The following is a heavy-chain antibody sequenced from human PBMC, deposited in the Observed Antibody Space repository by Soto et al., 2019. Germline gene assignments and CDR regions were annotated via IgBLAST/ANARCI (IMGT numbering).Heavy chain of an antibody. J-gene: IGHJ6*02. V-gene: IGHV5-51*01. D-gene: IGHD6-13*01. CDR1: GYSFTSYW. CDR3: ARTSAAGKYYYGMDV. Sequence: EVQLVQSGAEVKKPGESRKISCKGSGYSFTSYWIGWVRQMPGKGLEWMGIIYPGDSDTRYSPSFQGQVTISADKSISTAYLQWSSLKASNTAMYYCARTSAAGKYYYGMDVWGQGTTITVSS. CDR2: IYPGDSDT.